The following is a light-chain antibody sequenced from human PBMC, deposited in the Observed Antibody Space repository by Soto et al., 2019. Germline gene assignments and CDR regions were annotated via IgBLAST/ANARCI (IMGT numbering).Light chain of an antibody. CDR1: SGDVGGYNY. V-gene: IGLV2-14*03. CDR3: CSYTSGRPLVV. CDR2: DVT. J-gene: IGLJ2*01. Sequence: QSALTQPASVSGSPGQSITISCSGTSGDVGGYNYVSWYQHHPGKAPKLIIYDVTYWPSGVSDRFSGSKSGNMASLAISGLQAEDEAAYYCCSYTSGRPLVVFGGGTKLTVL.